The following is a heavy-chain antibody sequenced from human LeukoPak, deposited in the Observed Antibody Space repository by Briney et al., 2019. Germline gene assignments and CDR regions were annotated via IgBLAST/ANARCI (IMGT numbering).Heavy chain of an antibody. CDR1: GGTFSSYT. D-gene: IGHD3-22*01. CDR3: ARDLPRHYYDSSGYLS. CDR2: IIPILGIA. Sequence: SVKVPCKASGGTFSSYTISWVQQAPGQGLEWMGRIIPILGIANYAQKFQGRVTITADKSTSTAYMELSSLRSEDTAVYYCARDLPRHYYDSSGYLSWGQGTLVTVSS. J-gene: IGHJ4*02. V-gene: IGHV1-69*04.